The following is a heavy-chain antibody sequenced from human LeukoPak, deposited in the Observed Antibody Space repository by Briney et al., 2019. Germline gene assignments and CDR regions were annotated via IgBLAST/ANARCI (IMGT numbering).Heavy chain of an antibody. V-gene: IGHV3-64*01. J-gene: IGHJ4*02. Sequence: GGSLRLSCAASGFTFSSYAMHWVRQAPGKGLEYVSAISSNGGSTYYANSVKGRFTISRDNSKNTLYLQMGSLRAEDMAVYYCARGSTVTTRLDYWGQGTLVTVSS. CDR3: ARGSTVTTRLDY. D-gene: IGHD4-17*01. CDR1: GFTFSSYA. CDR2: ISSNGGST.